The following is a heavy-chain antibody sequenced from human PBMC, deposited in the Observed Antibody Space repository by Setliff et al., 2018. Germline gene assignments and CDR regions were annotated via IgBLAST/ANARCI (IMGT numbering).Heavy chain of an antibody. CDR1: GFAFSSYS. J-gene: IGHJ4*02. V-gene: IGHV3-48*01. Sequence: PGGSLRLSCAASGFAFSSYSMNWVRQAPGKGLEWVTYITSGGGSTTHYADSVRGRFTISRGNAQNTLYLQMNSLRAEDTAVYFCARDHIWAFDYWGLGTLVTAPQ. D-gene: IGHD2-21*01. CDR2: ITSGGGSTT. CDR3: ARDHIWAFDY.